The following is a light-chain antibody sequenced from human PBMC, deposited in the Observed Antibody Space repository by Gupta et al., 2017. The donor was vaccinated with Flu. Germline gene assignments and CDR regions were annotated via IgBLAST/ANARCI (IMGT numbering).Light chain of an antibody. J-gene: IGLJ2*01. Sequence: QSALTQPRPVSGSPGQSVTISCTGTSSAVGGYNYVSWYQQHPGKAPKLMIYDVSKRPSGVPDHFSGSKSGNTASLTISGLQAEDEADYYCCSYAGSYRRVFGGGTKLTVL. CDR2: DVS. V-gene: IGLV2-11*01. CDR3: CSYAGSYRRV. CDR1: SSAVGGYNY.